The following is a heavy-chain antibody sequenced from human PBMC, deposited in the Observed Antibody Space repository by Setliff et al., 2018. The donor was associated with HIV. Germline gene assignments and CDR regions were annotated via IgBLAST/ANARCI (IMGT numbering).Heavy chain of an antibody. Sequence: SVKVSCKASGGAFSSYAISWVRQAPGQGLEWMGRVIPIFDRSHYAEKFQGRVTMTADKSTSTAYMELSSLRSEDTAVYYCAREIRNYDFWSGYWEDHYFDSWGQGTLVTVS. J-gene: IGHJ4*02. D-gene: IGHD3-3*01. CDR2: VIPIFDRS. V-gene: IGHV1-69*04. CDR3: AREIRNYDFWSGYWEDHYFDS. CDR1: GGAFSSYA.